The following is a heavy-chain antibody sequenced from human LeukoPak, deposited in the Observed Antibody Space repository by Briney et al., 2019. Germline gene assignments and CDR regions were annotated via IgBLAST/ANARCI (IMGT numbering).Heavy chain of an antibody. CDR2: ISWNGGTI. Sequence: GGSLRLSCVTSGFTFDDYAMHWVRHPPGKGLEWVSSISWNGGTINYADSVKGRFTVSRDNGRNCLYLQIHSLRAEDTAFYYCAKGYQLLSWGLDPWGRGTLVTVPS. V-gene: IGHV3-9*01. J-gene: IGHJ5*02. CDR3: AKGYQLLSWGLDP. D-gene: IGHD2-21*02. CDR1: GFTFDDYA.